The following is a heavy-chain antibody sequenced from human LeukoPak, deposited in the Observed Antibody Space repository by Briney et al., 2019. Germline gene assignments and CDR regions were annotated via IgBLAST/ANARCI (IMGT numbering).Heavy chain of an antibody. CDR3: ARTSTVGAAQAPFDY. CDR1: GFTFSDHY. Sequence: PGGSLRLSCAASGFTFSDHYMDWVRQAPGKGLEWVGRTRNKADGYTTEYATSVKGRFTISRDDSKNSVYLQMSSLKTEDTAVYYCARTSTVGAAQAPFDYWGQGTLVTVSS. CDR2: TRNKADGYTT. D-gene: IGHD1-26*01. J-gene: IGHJ4*02. V-gene: IGHV3-72*01.